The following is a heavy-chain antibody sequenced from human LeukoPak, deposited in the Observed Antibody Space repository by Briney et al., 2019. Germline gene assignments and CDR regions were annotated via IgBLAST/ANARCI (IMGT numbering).Heavy chain of an antibody. CDR1: GFTFSSYG. V-gene: IGHV3-30*02. Sequence: GGSLRLSCAASGFTFSSYGMHWVRQAPGKGLEWVAFIRYDGSNKYYADSVKGRFTISRDNSKNTLYLQMNSLRAEDTAVYYCAKDTVKVTTIRRVPHYMDVWGKGTTVTISS. J-gene: IGHJ6*03. CDR3: AKDTVKVTTIRRVPHYMDV. CDR2: IRYDGSNK. D-gene: IGHD5-24*01.